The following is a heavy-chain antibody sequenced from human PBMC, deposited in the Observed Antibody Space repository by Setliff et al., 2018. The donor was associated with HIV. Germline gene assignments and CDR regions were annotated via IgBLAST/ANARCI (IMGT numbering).Heavy chain of an antibody. V-gene: IGHV3-9*01. Sequence: GGSLRLSCVASGFTFDDYAMHWVRQAPGKGLEWVSGISWNGGNIGYAESVRGRCTISRDNAKNSLYLQMNSLRAEDTAVYYCAKERDWDIVVVPAAKGFDYWGQGTLVTVSS. CDR1: GFTFDDYA. CDR2: ISWNGGNI. CDR3: AKERDWDIVVVPAAKGFDY. J-gene: IGHJ4*02. D-gene: IGHD2-2*01.